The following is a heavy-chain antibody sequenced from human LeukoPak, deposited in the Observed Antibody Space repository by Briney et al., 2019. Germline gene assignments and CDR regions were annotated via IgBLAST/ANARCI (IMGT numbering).Heavy chain of an antibody. CDR1: GFTFDDYA. J-gene: IGHJ4*02. D-gene: IGHD3-10*01. CDR3: AKGRGQGFDY. CDR2: ISGSGIGGRT. V-gene: IGHV3-23*01. Sequence: GGSLRLSCAASGFTFDDYAMHWVRQAPGKGLEWVSGISGSGIGGRTHYADSVKGRFTISRDNSKNTLYLQMNSLRVEDTAVYYCAKGRGQGFDYWGQGTLVTVSS.